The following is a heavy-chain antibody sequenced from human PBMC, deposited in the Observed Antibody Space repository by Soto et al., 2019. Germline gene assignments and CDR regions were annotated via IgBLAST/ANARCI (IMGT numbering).Heavy chain of an antibody. D-gene: IGHD3-16*01. Sequence: GWSLRLSCVASGFPFSSYAMSWVRQTPGKGLEWVSGISGSGGRTYYADSVKGRFTISRDNSNNTLSLQMHILRVEDTAVYFCAKGGYYSLFDIWGQGTMVTVSS. CDR3: AKGGYYSLFDI. V-gene: IGHV3-23*01. CDR2: ISGSGGRT. CDR1: GFPFSSYA. J-gene: IGHJ3*02.